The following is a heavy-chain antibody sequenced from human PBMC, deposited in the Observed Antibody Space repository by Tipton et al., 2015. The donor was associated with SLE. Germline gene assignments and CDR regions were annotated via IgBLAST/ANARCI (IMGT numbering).Heavy chain of an antibody. Sequence: AASGFTFSNYAMHWVRQAPGKGLEWVAIIWHDGSDEYFADSVKGRFTISRDNSKNTLYLQMNTLQTEDTAMYYCARHEAGGYDFWSDYVWFDPWGQGTLVTVSS. J-gene: IGHJ5*02. CDR2: IWHDGSDE. V-gene: IGHV3-33*08. CDR1: GFTFSNYA. D-gene: IGHD3-3*01. CDR3: ARHEAGGYDFWSDYVWFDP.